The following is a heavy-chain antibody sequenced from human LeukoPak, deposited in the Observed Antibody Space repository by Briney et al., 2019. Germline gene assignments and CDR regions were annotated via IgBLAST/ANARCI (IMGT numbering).Heavy chain of an antibody. CDR1: GFTFSSYS. D-gene: IGHD6-13*01. Sequence: GGSLRLSCAASGFTFSSYSMNWVRQAPGKGLEWVANIKQDGSEKYYVDSVKGRFTISRDNAKNSLYLQMNSLRAEDTAVYYCARVPYSSRFDYWGQGTLVTVSS. J-gene: IGHJ4*02. CDR2: IKQDGSEK. CDR3: ARVPYSSRFDY. V-gene: IGHV3-7*01.